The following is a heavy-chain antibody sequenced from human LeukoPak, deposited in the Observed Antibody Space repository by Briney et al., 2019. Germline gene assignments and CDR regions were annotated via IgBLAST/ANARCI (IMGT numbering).Heavy chain of an antibody. CDR1: GYTFTNYG. V-gene: IGHV1-18*01. CDR2: ISAYNGNT. D-gene: IGHD3-22*01. Sequence: ASVKVSCKASGYTFTNYGINWVRQVPGQGLEWMGWISAYNGNTNYAQKLQGRVTMTTDTSTSTAYMELRSLRSDDTAVYYCARAYYYDSSGYYITTEFDYWGQGTLVTVSS. CDR3: ARAYYYDSSGYYITTEFDY. J-gene: IGHJ4*02.